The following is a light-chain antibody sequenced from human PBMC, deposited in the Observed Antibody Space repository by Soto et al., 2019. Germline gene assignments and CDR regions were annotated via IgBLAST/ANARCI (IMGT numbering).Light chain of an antibody. J-gene: IGKJ1*01. CDR1: QSVSSK. Sequence: EIVMTQSPATLSVSPGERATLSCRASQSVSSKLACYQQKPGQAPRLLIYGASTRATGIPARFSGSGSGTEFTLTFSSLQSEDFAVYYCQQYNNWPPSTFGQGTKVDIK. CDR3: QQYNNWPPST. CDR2: GAS. V-gene: IGKV3-15*01.